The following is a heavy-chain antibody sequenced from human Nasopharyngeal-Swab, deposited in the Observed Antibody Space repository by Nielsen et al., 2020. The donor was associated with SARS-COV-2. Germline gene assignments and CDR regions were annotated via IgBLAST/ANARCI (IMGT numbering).Heavy chain of an antibody. V-gene: IGHV4-30-4*01. CDR3: ARDTNYGGESLSGTFDI. CDR2: IYYSGST. J-gene: IGHJ3*02. CDR1: GASINSRDYY. Sequence: SETLSLTCTVSGASINSRDYYWSWIRQPPGKGLEWIGDIYYSGSTYYDPSLKSRVTISMDTSKNHFSLNMTSVSAADTAVYYCARDTNYGGESLSGTFDIWGQGTMVTVSS. D-gene: IGHD4-23*01.